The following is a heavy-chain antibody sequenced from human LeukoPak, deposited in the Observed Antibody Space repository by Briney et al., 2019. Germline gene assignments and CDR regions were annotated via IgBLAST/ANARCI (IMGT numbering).Heavy chain of an antibody. V-gene: IGHV3-33*03. D-gene: IGHD6-19*01. CDR3: AKQTVAGGSGFDY. CDR2: IWYDGSNK. J-gene: IGHJ4*02. CDR1: GFTFSSYG. Sequence: GESLRLSCAASGFTFSSYGMHWVRQAPGKGLEWVAVIWYDGSNKYYADSVKGRFTISRDNAKNSLYLQMNSLRAEDTALYYCAKQTVAGGSGFDYWGQGTLVTVSS.